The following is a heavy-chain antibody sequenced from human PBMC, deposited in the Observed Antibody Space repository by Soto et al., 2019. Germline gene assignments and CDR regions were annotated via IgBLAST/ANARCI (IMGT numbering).Heavy chain of an antibody. CDR2: TYYRSKWYN. CDR1: GDSVSSNSAA. V-gene: IGHV6-1*01. CDR3: ARDLCSSTSCYTSFNWFDP. Sequence: PSQTLSLTCAISGDSVSSNSAAWNWIRQSPSRGLEWLGRTYYRSKWYNDYAVSVKSRITINPDTSKNQFSLQLNSVTPEDTAVYYCARDLCSSTSCYTSFNWFDPWGQGTLVTVSS. J-gene: IGHJ5*02. D-gene: IGHD2-2*02.